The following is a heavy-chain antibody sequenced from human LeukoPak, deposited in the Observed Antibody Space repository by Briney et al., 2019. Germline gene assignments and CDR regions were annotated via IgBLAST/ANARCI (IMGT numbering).Heavy chain of an antibody. V-gene: IGHV4-4*09. CDR3: ARSMATYYYYYMDV. Sequence: SETLSLTCTVSGGSISSYYWSWIRQPPGKGLEWIGYIYTSGSTNYNPSLKSRVTISVDTSKNQFSLKLSSVTAADTAVYYCARSMATYYYYYMDVWGKGTMVTVSS. J-gene: IGHJ6*03. CDR1: GGSISSYY. CDR2: IYTSGST. D-gene: IGHD5-24*01.